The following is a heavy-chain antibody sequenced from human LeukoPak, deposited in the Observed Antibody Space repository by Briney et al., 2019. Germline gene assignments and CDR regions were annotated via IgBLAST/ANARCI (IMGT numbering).Heavy chain of an antibody. CDR3: ARASLTSERYFDY. D-gene: IGHD1-1*01. J-gene: IGHJ4*02. CDR2: INPNSGGT. CDR1: GYTFTGYY. Sequence: HRASVKVSCKASGYTFTGYYMHWVRQAPGQGLEWMGRINPNSGGTNYAQKFQGRVTMTRDTSISTAYMELSRLRSDDTAVYYCARASLTSERYFDYWGQGTLVTVSS. V-gene: IGHV1-2*06.